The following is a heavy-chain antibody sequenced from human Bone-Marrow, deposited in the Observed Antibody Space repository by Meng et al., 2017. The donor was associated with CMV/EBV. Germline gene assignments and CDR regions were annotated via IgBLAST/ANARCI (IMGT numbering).Heavy chain of an antibody. V-gene: IGHV4-34*01. CDR1: GGSVSGYY. Sequence: QWGRGLSNPSETLPPPSAAHGGSVSGYYLSCVRQPPGKEHEWIGEINHSGSTNYTPSLQSRVTISVDTSKNQFSLKLSSVTAADTAVYYCARGGVVVNGAPFDYWGQGTLVTVS. J-gene: IGHJ4*02. CDR2: INHSGST. CDR3: ARGGVVVNGAPFDY. D-gene: IGHD3-22*01.